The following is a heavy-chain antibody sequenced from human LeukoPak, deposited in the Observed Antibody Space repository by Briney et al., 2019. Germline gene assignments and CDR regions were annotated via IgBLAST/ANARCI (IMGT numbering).Heavy chain of an antibody. Sequence: SEALSLTCAVYGGSFSGYYWSWIRQPPGKGLEWIRCISDSGSTNYNPSLKSRVTMSADTSKNQFSLKLSSVTAADTAVYYCARRGYFDYWGQGTLVTVSS. CDR2: ISDSGST. J-gene: IGHJ4*02. CDR1: GGSFSGYY. V-gene: IGHV4-59*01. D-gene: IGHD3-10*01. CDR3: ARRGYFDY.